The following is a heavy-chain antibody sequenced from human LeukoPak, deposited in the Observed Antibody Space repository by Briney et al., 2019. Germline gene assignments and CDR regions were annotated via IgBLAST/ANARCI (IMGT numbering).Heavy chain of an antibody. CDR1: GYTFTGYY. CDR2: SNPNSGGT. V-gene: IGHV1-2*02. Sequence: GASVKVSCKASGYTFTGYYMHWVRPAPGQGLEWVGLSNPNSGGTNYAQKLQGRVTMTRDTSISTAYMELSRLRSDDTAVYYCARIYNWKAAGYYFDYWGQGTLVTVSS. D-gene: IGHD1-1*01. CDR3: ARIYNWKAAGYYFDY. J-gene: IGHJ4*02.